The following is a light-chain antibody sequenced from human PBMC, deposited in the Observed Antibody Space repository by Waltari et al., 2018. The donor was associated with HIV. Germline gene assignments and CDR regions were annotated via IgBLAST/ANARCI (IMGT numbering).Light chain of an antibody. V-gene: IGLV2-8*01. CDR1: SDVGGYNY. CDR3: NSYAGSNNPYV. CDR2: EVT. Sequence: QSALTQPPSASGSPGQSVTISSDVGGYNYVSWYQQYPGKAPKLMIYEVTKRPSGVPDRFSGSKSGNTASLTVSGLQAEDEADYYCNSYAGSNNPYVFGTGTKVTVL. J-gene: IGLJ1*01.